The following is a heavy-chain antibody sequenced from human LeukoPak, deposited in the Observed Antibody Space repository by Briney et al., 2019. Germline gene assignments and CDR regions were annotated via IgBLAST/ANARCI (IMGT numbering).Heavy chain of an antibody. CDR1: GFTFSSYA. CDR2: ISGSGGST. CDR3: AISVATGGYYYGMDV. J-gene: IGHJ6*02. D-gene: IGHD5-12*01. V-gene: IGHV3-23*01. Sequence: PGGSLRLSCAASGFTFSSYAMSWVRQAPGKGLEWVSAISGSGGSTYYADSVKGRFTISRGNSKNTLYLQMNSLRAEDTAVYYCAISVATGGYYYGMDVWGQGTTVTVSS.